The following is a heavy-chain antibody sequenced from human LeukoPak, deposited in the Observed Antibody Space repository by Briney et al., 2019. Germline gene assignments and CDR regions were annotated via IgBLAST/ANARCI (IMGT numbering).Heavy chain of an antibody. CDR3: TQFNY. V-gene: IGHV3-73*01. J-gene: IGHJ4*02. D-gene: IGHD5-24*01. Sequence: GGSLTLSCAASGFTFSGSPILWVRQASGKGLEWVGRIRSKADNYATAYAASVQGRCTISRDDSKNTAYLQLNSRKTEDTAVYYCTQFNYWGQGAPVTVSS. CDR2: IRSKADNYAT. CDR1: GFTFSGSP.